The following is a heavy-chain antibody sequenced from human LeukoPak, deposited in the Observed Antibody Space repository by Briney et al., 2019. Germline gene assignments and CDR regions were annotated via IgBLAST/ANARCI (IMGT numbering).Heavy chain of an antibody. CDR2: IHKDGLT. D-gene: IGHD2-15*01. CDR1: GFTVSSSY. V-gene: IGHV3-53*01. Sequence: GGTLRLSCAASGFTVSSSYVTWVRQAPGKGLEWVAVIHKDGLTYYSDSVRGRFTISRDSSKNTLYLEMTSLRAEDTAVYYCARHGLLGYVDDWGQGSLVTGSS. CDR3: ARHGLLGYVDD. J-gene: IGHJ4*02.